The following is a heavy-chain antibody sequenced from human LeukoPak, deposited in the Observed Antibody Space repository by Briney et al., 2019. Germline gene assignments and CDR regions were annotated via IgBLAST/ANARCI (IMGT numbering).Heavy chain of an antibody. J-gene: IGHJ4*02. V-gene: IGHV3-74*01. CDR1: GFTFSSYW. CDR3: AVTVTGGIDY. CDR2: INSDGSST. D-gene: IGHD4-17*01. Sequence: PGGSLRLSCAASGFTFSSYWMHWVRQAPGKGLVWVSRINSDGSSTTYADSVKGRFTISRGNAKNTLYLQMSSLRAEDTAVYYCAVTVTGGIDYWGQGTLVTVSS.